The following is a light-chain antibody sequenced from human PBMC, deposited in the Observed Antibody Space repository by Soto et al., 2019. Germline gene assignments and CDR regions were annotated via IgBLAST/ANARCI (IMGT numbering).Light chain of an antibody. CDR2: EAT. J-gene: IGLJ1*01. Sequence: QSALTQPASVSGSPGQSITISCTGQPGTFNLISWYQQHPGKAPKLIIYEATKRPSGVSDRFSGSKSGNTASLLISGLQAEDEADYYCCSYSSGTAYVFGIGTKLTVL. CDR3: CSYSSGTAYV. CDR1: PGTFNL. V-gene: IGLV2-23*01.